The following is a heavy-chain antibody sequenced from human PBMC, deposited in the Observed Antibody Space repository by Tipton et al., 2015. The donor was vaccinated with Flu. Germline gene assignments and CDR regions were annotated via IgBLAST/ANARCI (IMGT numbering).Heavy chain of an antibody. CDR1: GDSMSSYY. Sequence: TLSLTCSVSGDSMSSYYWTWVRQPAGKGLECLGRIYSSGNTYYSPSFKSRLTMSIDTSKKQFSLNLSSVTAADTAEYYCARGSGSGTYVIFDSWGQGTLATVSS. D-gene: IGHD3-10*01. J-gene: IGHJ4*02. CDR2: IYSSGNT. V-gene: IGHV4-4*07. CDR3: ARGSGSGTYVIFDS.